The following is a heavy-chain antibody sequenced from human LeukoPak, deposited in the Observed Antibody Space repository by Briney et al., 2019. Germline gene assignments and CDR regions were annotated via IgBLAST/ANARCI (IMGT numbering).Heavy chain of an antibody. J-gene: IGHJ4*02. V-gene: IGHV4-39*01. D-gene: IGHD5-18*01. CDR3: ARQYSGDSRSPFFDY. Sequence: PSETLSLTCTVSGGSISSSSYCWGWIRQPPGKGLEWIGSVCYSGSTHYNPSLKSRVTISVDTSKNQFSLKLSSVTAADTAVYYCARQYSGDSRSPFFDYWGQGTLVTVSS. CDR1: GGSISSSSYC. CDR2: VCYSGST.